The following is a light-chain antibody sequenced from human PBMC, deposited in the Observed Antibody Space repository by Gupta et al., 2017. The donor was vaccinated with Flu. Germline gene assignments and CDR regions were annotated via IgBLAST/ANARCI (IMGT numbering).Light chain of an antibody. J-gene: IGLJ1*01. CDR2: EVT. CDR1: SSDIGAYKY. V-gene: IGLV2-8*01. Sequence: RAITISCTGTSSDIGAYKYVSWHQQHAGKAPKLIIYEVTKRPSGVPDRFSGSKSGNTASLTVSGLQAEDEGDYYCSSHTVSDTFVFGTGTAVTVL. CDR3: SSHTVSDTFV.